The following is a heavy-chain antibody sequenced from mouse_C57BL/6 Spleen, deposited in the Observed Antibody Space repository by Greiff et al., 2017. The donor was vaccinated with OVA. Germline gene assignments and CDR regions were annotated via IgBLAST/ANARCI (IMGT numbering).Heavy chain of an antibody. CDR2: IDPSDSYT. D-gene: IGHD1-1*01. J-gene: IGHJ2*01. Sequence: VQLQQSGAELVKPGASVKLSCKASGYTFTSYWMQWVNQRPGQGLEWIGEIDPSDSYTNYNQKFKGKATLTVDTSSSTAYMQLSSLTSEDSAVYYCASNYGYWGQGTTRTVSS. CDR3: ASNYGY. V-gene: IGHV1-50*01. CDR1: GYTFTSYW.